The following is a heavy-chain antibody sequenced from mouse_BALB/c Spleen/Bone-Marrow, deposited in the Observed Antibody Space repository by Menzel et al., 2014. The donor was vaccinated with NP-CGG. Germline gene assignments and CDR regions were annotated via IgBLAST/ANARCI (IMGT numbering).Heavy chain of an antibody. CDR2: IDPANGNT. Sequence: VQLQQSGAELVKPGASVKLSCTASGFNIKDTYMDWVKQRPEQGLEWIGRIDPANGNTKYDPKFQGKATITADTSSNTAYLQLSSLTSEDTAVYYCARYYYGYYFDYWGQGTTLTVSS. CDR1: GFNIKDTY. V-gene: IGHV14-3*02. D-gene: IGHD1-2*01. J-gene: IGHJ2*01. CDR3: ARYYYGYYFDY.